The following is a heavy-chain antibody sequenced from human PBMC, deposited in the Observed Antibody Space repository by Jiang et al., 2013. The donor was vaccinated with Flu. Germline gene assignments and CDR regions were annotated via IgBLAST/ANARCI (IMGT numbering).Heavy chain of an antibody. CDR3: AKVSVVSPPYGDYARTTYYYYYYGMDV. V-gene: IGHV3-23*01. CDR2: ISGSGGST. J-gene: IGHJ6*02. D-gene: IGHD4-17*01. Sequence: VQLLESGGGLVQPGGSLRLSCAASGFTFSSYAMSWVRQAPGKGLEWVSAISGSGGSTYYADSVKGRFTISRDNSKNTLYLQMNSLRAEDTAVYYCAKVSVVSPPYGDYARTTYYYYYYGMDVWGQGTTVTVSS. CDR1: GFTFSSYA.